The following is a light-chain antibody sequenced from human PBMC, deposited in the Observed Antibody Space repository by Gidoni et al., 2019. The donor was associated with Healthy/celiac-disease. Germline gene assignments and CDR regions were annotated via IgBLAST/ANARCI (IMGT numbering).Light chain of an antibody. J-gene: IGKJ3*01. CDR3: QQLNSYVFT. CDR2: AAS. Sequence: DIQLTQSPSFLSASVGDRVTITCRASQGISSYLAWYQQKPGNAPKLLIYAASTLQSGVPSRFSGSGSGTEFTLTISSLQPEDFATYYCQQLNSYVFTFGPGTKVDIK. V-gene: IGKV1-9*01. CDR1: QGISSY.